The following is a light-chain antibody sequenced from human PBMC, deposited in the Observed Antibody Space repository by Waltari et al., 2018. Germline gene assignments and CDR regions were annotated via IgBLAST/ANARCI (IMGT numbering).Light chain of an antibody. V-gene: IGKV1D-16*01. J-gene: IGKJ3*01. CDR2: KAS. Sequence: DIQMTQSPSSLSASVGDTVTITCRASQSISSWLAWYQQKPGKAPKILIYKASSLKSGVPSRFSGSGFGTDFTLTISSLQPEDFATYYCLQYSSSPFTFGPGTKLDIK. CDR1: QSISSW. CDR3: LQYSSSPFT.